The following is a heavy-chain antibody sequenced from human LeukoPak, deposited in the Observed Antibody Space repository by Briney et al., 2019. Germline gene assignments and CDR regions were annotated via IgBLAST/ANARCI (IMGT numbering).Heavy chain of an antibody. Sequence: ASVKVSCKASGYTFTSYGISWVRQAPGQGLEWMGWISAYNGNTNYAQKLQGRVTMTTDTSTSTAYMELRSLRSYDTAVYYCARSSWQWLANPFDYWGQGTLVTVSS. CDR2: ISAYNGNT. CDR1: GYTFTSYG. J-gene: IGHJ4*02. CDR3: ARSSWQWLANPFDY. D-gene: IGHD6-19*01. V-gene: IGHV1-18*01.